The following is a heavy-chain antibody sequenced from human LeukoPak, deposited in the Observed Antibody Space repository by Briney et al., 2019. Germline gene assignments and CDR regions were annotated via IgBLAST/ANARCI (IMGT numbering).Heavy chain of an antibody. V-gene: IGHV3-7*01. CDR1: GFTFSSYW. Sequence: GGSLRLSCAASGFTFSSYWMSWVRQAPGKGLEWVANIKKDGSEKCYVDSVKGRFTISRDNAKTSLYLQMNSLRAEDTAVYYCAELGITMIGGVWGKGTTVTISS. D-gene: IGHD3-10*02. CDR2: IKKDGSEK. J-gene: IGHJ6*04. CDR3: AELGITMIGGV.